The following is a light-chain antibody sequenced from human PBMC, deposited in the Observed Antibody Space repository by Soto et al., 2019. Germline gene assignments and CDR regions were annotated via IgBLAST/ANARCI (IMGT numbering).Light chain of an antibody. CDR3: QQYYSTPIT. J-gene: IGKJ5*01. CDR1: QSVLYSSNNKNY. Sequence: EIVMTQSPASLAVSLGGRCTITCTSGQSVLYSSNNKNYLAWYQQKPGQPPRLLIYWASTRESGVPDRFSGSGSGTDFTLTISSLQAEDVAVYYCQQYYSTPITFGQGTRLEIK. V-gene: IGKV4-1*01. CDR2: WAS.